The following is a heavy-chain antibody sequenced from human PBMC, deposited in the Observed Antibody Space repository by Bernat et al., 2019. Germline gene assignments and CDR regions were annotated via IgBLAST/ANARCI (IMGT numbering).Heavy chain of an antibody. D-gene: IGHD3-16*02. CDR1: GGSISSSSYY. CDR3: AGHYLSDYVWGSYRYRGYYFDY. V-gene: IGHV4-39*01. J-gene: IGHJ4*02. CDR2: IYYSGST. Sequence: QLQLQESGPGLVKPSETLSLTCTFSGGSISSSSYYWGWIRQPPGKGLEWIGSIYYSGSTYYNPSLKSRVTISVDTCKNQFSLKLSSVTAADTGVYYCAGHYLSDYVWGSYRYRGYYFDYWGQGTLVTVSS.